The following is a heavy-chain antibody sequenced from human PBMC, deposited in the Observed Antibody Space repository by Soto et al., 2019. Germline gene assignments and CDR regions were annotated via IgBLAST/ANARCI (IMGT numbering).Heavy chain of an antibody. CDR3: ARGNPANYDFWSGYYSGRDYYFGKDV. Sequence: EVQLVESGGGLVQPGGSLRLSCAASGFTFSSYWMHWVRQAPGKGLVWVSRINSDGSSTSYADSVKGRFTISRDNTKHTLYQQLNSLSAEDKSVYYCARGNPANYDFWSGYYSGRDYYFGKDVWGQGATVTVSS. D-gene: IGHD3-3*01. CDR1: GFTFSSYW. J-gene: IGHJ6*02. CDR2: INSDGSST. V-gene: IGHV3-74*01.